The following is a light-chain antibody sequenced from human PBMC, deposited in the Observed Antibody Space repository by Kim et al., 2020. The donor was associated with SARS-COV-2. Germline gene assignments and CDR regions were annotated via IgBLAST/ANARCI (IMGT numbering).Light chain of an antibody. CDR1: QSISL. CDR2: QAS. Sequence: DIYMTQSPSTLSASVGDRVTITCRASQSISLLAWYQQKPGKAPKLLIYQASTLESGVPSRFSGSGSGTEFSLTISSLQPDDFATYQCQHYDSYPYTFGQGTKLE. CDR3: QHYDSYPYT. V-gene: IGKV1-5*01. J-gene: IGKJ2*01.